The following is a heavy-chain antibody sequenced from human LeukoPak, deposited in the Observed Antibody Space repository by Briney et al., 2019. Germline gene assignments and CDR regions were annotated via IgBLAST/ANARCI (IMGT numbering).Heavy chain of an antibody. Sequence: GESLKISCQGSGYSFTNYWIGWVRQMPGKGLEWMGIIYPGDSDIRYSPSFQGQVTISADKSISTAYLQWSSLKASDTAMYYCARSAGAAVAGYYYYYGMDVWGQGTTVTVSS. V-gene: IGHV5-51*01. CDR2: IYPGDSDI. D-gene: IGHD6-19*01. J-gene: IGHJ6*02. CDR1: GYSFTNYW. CDR3: ARSAGAAVAGYYYYYGMDV.